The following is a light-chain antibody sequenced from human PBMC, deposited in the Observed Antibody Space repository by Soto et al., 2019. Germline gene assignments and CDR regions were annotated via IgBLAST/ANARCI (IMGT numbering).Light chain of an antibody. CDR1: QSVSSY. CDR2: DAS. Sequence: EIVLTQSPATLSLSPGERATLSCRASQSVSSYLAWSQQKPGQAPRLLIYDASNRAPGIPARFSGSGSETDFTLNISSLEPEDFAVYYCQQRSNWPLTFGGGTKVEIK. J-gene: IGKJ4*01. V-gene: IGKV3-11*01. CDR3: QQRSNWPLT.